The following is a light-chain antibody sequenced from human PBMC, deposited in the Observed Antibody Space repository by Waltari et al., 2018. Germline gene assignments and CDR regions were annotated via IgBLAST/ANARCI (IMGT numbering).Light chain of an antibody. V-gene: IGLV2-14*03. CDR3: SSFTTGSTGL. J-gene: IGLJ2*01. CDR1: RSHIGAFDL. Sequence: QSALAQPASLSGSPGQSTTISCTASRSHIGAFDLVSWYQQHPGRAPRLIIRNVSERPSGVPHRFSGSKSGNTASLTISSLRSEDESLYFCSSFTTGSTGLFGGGTKLTVL. CDR2: NVS.